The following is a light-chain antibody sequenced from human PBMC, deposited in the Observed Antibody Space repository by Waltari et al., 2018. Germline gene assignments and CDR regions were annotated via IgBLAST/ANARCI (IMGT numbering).Light chain of an antibody. CDR3: CSYAGSSTHVL. CDR2: DVS. CDR1: SSDVGGYNY. V-gene: IGLV2-23*02. Sequence: QSALTQPASVSGSPGPSITISCTGTSSDVGGYNYLSWYQQYPGKAPKLMIYDVSKRPSGVSNRFSGSKSGNTASLTISGLQAEDEADYYCCSYAGSSTHVLFGGGTKLTVL. J-gene: IGLJ2*01.